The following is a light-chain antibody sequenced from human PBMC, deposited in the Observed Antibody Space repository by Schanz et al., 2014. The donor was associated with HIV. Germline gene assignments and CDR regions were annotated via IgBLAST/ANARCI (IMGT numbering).Light chain of an antibody. CDR3: SSYAGDSKLI. CDR1: SSDVGGYNY. V-gene: IGLV2-8*01. Sequence: QSVLTQPPSASGSPGQSVTISCTGTSSDVGGYNYVSWYQQHPGKAPKLMIYDVSNRPSGVSNRFSGSKSGNTASLTISGLQAEDEADYYCSSYAGDSKLIFGGGTKLTVL. J-gene: IGLJ2*01. CDR2: DVS.